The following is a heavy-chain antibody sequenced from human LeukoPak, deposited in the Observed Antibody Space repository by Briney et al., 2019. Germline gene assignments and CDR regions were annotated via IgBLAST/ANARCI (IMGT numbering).Heavy chain of an antibody. CDR3: ATEGGYNSADFDY. V-gene: IGHV4-30-2*03. D-gene: IGHD1-20*01. CDR1: GGSISSGGYS. J-gene: IGHJ4*02. CDR2: IYHSGST. Sequence: PSETLSLTCAVSGGSISSGGYSWSWIRQPPGKGLEWIGYIYHSGSTYYNPSLKSRVTISVDTSKNQFSLKLSSVTAADTAVYYCATEGGYNSADFDYWGQGTLVTVSS.